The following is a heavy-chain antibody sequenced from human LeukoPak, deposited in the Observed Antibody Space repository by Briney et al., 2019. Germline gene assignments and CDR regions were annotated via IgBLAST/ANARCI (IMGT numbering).Heavy chain of an antibody. CDR1: GGSISSYY. Sequence: PSETLALTCTVSGGSISSYYWSWIPQPPEKGPEWIGTIYYSGSTYYNVSLKSRVTISVDTSKNQFSLNLSSVTAADTAVYYCARLRSPGDFDYWGQGTLVTVSS. CDR2: IYYSGST. J-gene: IGHJ4*02. CDR3: ARLRSPGDFDY. D-gene: IGHD1-26*01. V-gene: IGHV4-39*07.